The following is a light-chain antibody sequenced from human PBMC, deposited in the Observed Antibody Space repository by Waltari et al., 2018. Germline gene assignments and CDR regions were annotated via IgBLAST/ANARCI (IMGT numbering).Light chain of an antibody. CDR1: NIGTYS. CDR3: HVWHPHVDPGV. CDR2: YDR. V-gene: IGLV3-21*04. J-gene: IGLJ1*01. Sequence: SYVVTQPPSVSVAPGETATITRGGDNIGTYSVHWYQHKAGQAPVLVIFYDRDRPSGIPDRFSGSNSGNTATLTISRVEAGDEARYYCHVWHPHVDPGVFGTGTEVTVL.